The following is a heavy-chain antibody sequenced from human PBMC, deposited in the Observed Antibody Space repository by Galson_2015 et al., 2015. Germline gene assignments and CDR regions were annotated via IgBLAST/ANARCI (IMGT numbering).Heavy chain of an antibody. J-gene: IGHJ4*02. Sequence: SLRLSCAASGFTFSSYAMHWVRQAPGKGLEWVAVISYDGSNKYYADSVKGRFTISRDNSKNTLYLQMNSLRAEDTAVYYCAKDGFGSSGWGQGTLAPASS. V-gene: IGHV3-30-3*01. CDR1: GFTFSSYA. CDR2: ISYDGSNK. CDR3: AKDGFGSSG. D-gene: IGHD6-25*01.